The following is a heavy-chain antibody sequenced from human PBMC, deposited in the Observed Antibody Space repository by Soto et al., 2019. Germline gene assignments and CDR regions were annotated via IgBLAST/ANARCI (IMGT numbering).Heavy chain of an antibody. D-gene: IGHD2-21*01. J-gene: IGHJ4*02. CDR1: GFTYSSYW. CDR3: ARGEMAPIWPFGC. V-gene: IGHV3-74*01. CDR2: INSDGSST. Sequence: EVQLVESGGGLVQPGGSLRLSCAASGFTYSSYWMHWVRQAPGKGLVWVSRINSDGSSTTYADSVKGRFTISRDNAKNTQYVQMNSLRAEDTAIYYCARGEMAPIWPFGCWGQGTLVTVCS.